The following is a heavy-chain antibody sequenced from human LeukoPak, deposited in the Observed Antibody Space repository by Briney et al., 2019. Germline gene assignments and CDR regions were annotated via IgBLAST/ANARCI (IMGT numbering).Heavy chain of an antibody. J-gene: IGHJ4*02. Sequence: GESLKISCKGSGYTFTSYWIGWARQMPGKGLEWMGIIHPGDSDTRYSPSFQGQVTFSVDKSISTAYLQWSSLKASDTAMYYCASLAGYSSSWYPNYFDYWGQGTLVTVSS. V-gene: IGHV5-51*01. D-gene: IGHD6-13*01. CDR2: IHPGDSDT. CDR3: ASLAGYSSSWYPNYFDY. CDR1: GYTFTSYW.